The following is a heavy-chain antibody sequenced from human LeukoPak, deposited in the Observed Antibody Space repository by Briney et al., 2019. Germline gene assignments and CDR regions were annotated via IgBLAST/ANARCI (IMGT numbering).Heavy chain of an antibody. V-gene: IGHV3-30-3*01. CDR3: ASGDLHLTIQYYFDY. J-gene: IGHJ4*02. CDR1: GFTFSSYA. D-gene: IGHD3-3*01. CDR2: ISYDGSNK. Sequence: GGSLRLSCAASGFTFSSYAMHWVRQAPGKGLEWVAVISYDGSNKYYADSVKGRFTISRDNSKNTLYLQMNSLRAEDTAVYYCASGDLHLTIQYYFDYWGQGTLVTVSS.